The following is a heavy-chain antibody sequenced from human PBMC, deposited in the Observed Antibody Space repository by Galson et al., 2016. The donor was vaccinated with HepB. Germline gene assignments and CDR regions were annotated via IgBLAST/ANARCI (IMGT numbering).Heavy chain of an antibody. CDR3: AKDGRIYGSSASCHDHFHY. CDR1: GFTFSSYG. Sequence: SLRLSCAASGFTFSSYGMHWVRQAPGKGLEWVAFISYDGSNKKYAYAVKGRFTISRDNSKKTLYLQMNSLRAEDTAVYYCAKDGRIYGSSASCHDHFHYWGQGTLVTVSS. D-gene: IGHD2-2*01. V-gene: IGHV3-30*18. J-gene: IGHJ4*02. CDR2: ISYDGSNK.